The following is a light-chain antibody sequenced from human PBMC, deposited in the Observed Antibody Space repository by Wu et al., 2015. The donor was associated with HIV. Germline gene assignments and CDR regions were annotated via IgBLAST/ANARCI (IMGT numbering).Light chain of an antibody. J-gene: IGKJ2*01. CDR2: GAS. Sequence: EIVLTQSPGTLSLSPGERATLSCRTSQNINTNYLAWYQQKPGQAPRLLXYGASSRATDIPDRFSGSGSGTDFTLTISRLEPEDFAVYYCQQYETSPQTFGQGTKVEIK. CDR1: QNINTNY. CDR3: QQYETSPQT. V-gene: IGKV3-20*01.